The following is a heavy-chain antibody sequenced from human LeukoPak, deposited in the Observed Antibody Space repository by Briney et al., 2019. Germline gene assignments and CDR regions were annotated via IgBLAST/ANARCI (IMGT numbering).Heavy chain of an antibody. D-gene: IGHD3-3*02. J-gene: IGHJ4*02. Sequence: SETLSLTCTVSGGSISSYYWSWIRQPPGKGLEWIGYIYYSGSTNYNPSLKSRVTISVKTSKNQFSLKLSSVTAADTAVYYCARLRRSRLAEFDYWGQGTLVTVSS. CDR3: ARLRRSRLAEFDY. V-gene: IGHV4-59*08. CDR1: GGSISSYY. CDR2: IYYSGST.